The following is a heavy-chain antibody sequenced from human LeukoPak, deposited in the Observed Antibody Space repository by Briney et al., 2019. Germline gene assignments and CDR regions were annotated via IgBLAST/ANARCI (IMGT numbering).Heavy chain of an antibody. V-gene: IGHV3-7*05. CDR3: ARRTAANWFDP. D-gene: IGHD2-2*01. J-gene: IGHJ5*02. Sequence: GGSLRLSCAASGFIFSNYWLSWVRQAPGKGLEWVANIRQDGGEKYYVDSVKGRFTISRDNAKNSLYLQMNSLRAEDTAVYYCARRTAANWFDPWGQGTLVTVSS. CDR1: GFIFSNYW. CDR2: IRQDGGEK.